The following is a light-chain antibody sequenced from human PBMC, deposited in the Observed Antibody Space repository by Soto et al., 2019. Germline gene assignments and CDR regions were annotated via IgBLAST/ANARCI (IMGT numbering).Light chain of an antibody. CDR1: SSDVGSYNL. CDR2: EGS. J-gene: IGLJ2*01. Sequence: QSALTQPASVSGSPGQSITISCTGTSSDVGSYNLASWYQQHPGKAPKLMIYEGSKRPSGVSNRFSVSKSGNTASLTISRLQAEDEADYYCCSYAGSVVFGGGTKLTVL. V-gene: IGLV2-23*01. CDR3: CSYAGSVV.